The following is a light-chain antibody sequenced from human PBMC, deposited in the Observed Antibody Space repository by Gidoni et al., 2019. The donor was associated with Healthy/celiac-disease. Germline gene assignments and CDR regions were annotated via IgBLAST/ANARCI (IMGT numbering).Light chain of an antibody. CDR3: QQYGSSPLFT. CDR1: QSVSSSY. Sequence: DIVFTQPPGTLSLSPVERATLPCRASQSVSSSYLAWYQQKPGQAPRLLIYGASSRATGIPDRFSGSGSGTDFTLTISRLEPEDFAVYYCQQYGSSPLFTFGPGTKVDIK. J-gene: IGKJ3*01. CDR2: GAS. V-gene: IGKV3-20*01.